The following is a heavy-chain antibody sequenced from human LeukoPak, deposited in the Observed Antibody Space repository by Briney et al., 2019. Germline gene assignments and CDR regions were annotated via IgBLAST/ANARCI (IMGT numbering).Heavy chain of an antibody. V-gene: IGHV3-7*01. D-gene: IGHD2/OR15-2a*01. J-gene: IGHJ3*02. CDR1: GFTFSSYW. CDR3: ARDPDFYGNAFDI. Sequence: PGGSLRLSCAASGFTFSSYWMSWVRQAPGKGLEWVANIKQDGSEKYYVDSVKGRFTISRDNAKYSLYLQMNSLRAEDTAVYYCARDPDFYGNAFDIWGQGTMVTVSS. CDR2: IKQDGSEK.